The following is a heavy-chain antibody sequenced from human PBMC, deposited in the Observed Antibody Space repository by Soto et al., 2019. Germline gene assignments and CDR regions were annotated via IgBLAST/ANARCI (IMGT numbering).Heavy chain of an antibody. CDR1: GFTFSSYA. V-gene: IGHV3-30-3*01. D-gene: IGHD6-25*01. J-gene: IGHJ3*02. Sequence: GGSLRLSCAASGFTFSSYAMHWVRQAPGKGLEWVAVISYDGSNKYYADSVKGRFTISRDNSKNTLYLQMNSLRAEDTAVYYCARDLFGGSGVDAFDIWGQGTMVTVSS. CDR3: ARDLFGGSGVDAFDI. CDR2: ISYDGSNK.